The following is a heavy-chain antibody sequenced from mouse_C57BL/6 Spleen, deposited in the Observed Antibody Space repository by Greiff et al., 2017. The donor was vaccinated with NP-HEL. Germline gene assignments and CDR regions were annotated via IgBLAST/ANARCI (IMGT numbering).Heavy chain of an antibody. CDR3: ARHERGIYYAMDY. J-gene: IGHJ4*01. V-gene: IGHV2-6-1*01. CDR2: IWSDGST. Sequence: QVQLQQSGPGLVAPSQSLSITCTVSGFSLTSYGVHWVRQPPGKGLEWLVVIWSDGSTTYNSALKSRLSISKDNSKSQVFLKMNSLQTDDTAMYYCARHERGIYYAMDYWGQGTSVTVSS. CDR1: GFSLTSYG.